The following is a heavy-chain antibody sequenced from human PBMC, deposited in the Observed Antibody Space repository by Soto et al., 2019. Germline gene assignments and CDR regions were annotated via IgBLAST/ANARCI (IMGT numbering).Heavy chain of an antibody. CDR1: GDSISSSRYY. D-gene: IGHD6-13*01. CDR3: AIFLIAAAGGYFDS. Sequence: QLQLQESGPGLVKSSETLSLTCSVSGDSISSSRYYWAWIRQPPGKGLEWIGNIYYRGVTYYNTSLQSRVTISVDTSKNQFSLELNSVTAADTALYYCAIFLIAAAGGYFDSWGQGKLVAVSS. J-gene: IGHJ4*02. V-gene: IGHV4-39*01. CDR2: IYYRGVT.